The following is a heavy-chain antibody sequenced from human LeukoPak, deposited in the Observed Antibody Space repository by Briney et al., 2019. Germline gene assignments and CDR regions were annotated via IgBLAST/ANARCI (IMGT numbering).Heavy chain of an antibody. J-gene: IGHJ4*02. Sequence: GGSLRLSCAAPVFTFSSYGMHWVRQAPGKGLEWVAVIWYDGSNKYYADSVKGRFTISRDNSKNTLYLQMNSLRAEDTDVYYCARGGTYGDYFGYWGQGTLVTVSS. CDR1: VFTFSSYG. V-gene: IGHV3-33*01. D-gene: IGHD4-17*01. CDR3: ARGGTYGDYFGY. CDR2: IWYDGSNK.